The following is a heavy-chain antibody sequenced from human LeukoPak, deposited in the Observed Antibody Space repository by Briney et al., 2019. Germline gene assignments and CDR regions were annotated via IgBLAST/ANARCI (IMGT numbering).Heavy chain of an antibody. Sequence: GASVKVPCKSSGFTFTHKYIHWVRQAPGQGLEWMGWINPYSGAINYPQKFQGTVTLTSNTSISTAFMERARLASVDPAVYYWSRGPKSRLLLDYWGQGTLVTVSS. CDR1: GFTFTHKY. V-gene: IGHV1-2*02. D-gene: IGHD2-2*01. J-gene: IGHJ4*02. CDR2: INPYSGAI. CDR3: SRGPKSRLLLDY.